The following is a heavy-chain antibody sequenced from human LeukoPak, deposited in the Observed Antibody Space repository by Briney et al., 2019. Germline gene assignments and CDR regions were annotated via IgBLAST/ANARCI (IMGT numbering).Heavy chain of an antibody. J-gene: IGHJ6*02. CDR3: AKILGYCSSTSCSHYYYYGMDV. D-gene: IGHD2-2*01. V-gene: IGHV3-74*01. CDR2: INSDGSST. CDR1: GFTFSSYW. Sequence: PGGSLRLSCAAAGFTFSSYWMHWVCQAPGKRLVWVSRINSDGSSTSYADSVKGPRTISTDNSKNTLYLQMNSLRAEDTAVYYCAKILGYCSSTSCSHYYYYGMDVWGQGTTVTVSS.